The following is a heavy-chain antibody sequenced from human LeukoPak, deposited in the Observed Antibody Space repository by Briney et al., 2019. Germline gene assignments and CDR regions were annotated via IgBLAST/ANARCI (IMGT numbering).Heavy chain of an antibody. V-gene: IGHV3-21*01. CDR2: ISSSSSYI. CDR1: GFTFSSYS. CDR3: ARVTGYYGSGSYYNDHYYGMDV. Sequence: TGGSLRLSCAASGFTFSSYSMNWVRQAPGKGLEWVSSISSSSSYIYYADSVKGRFTISRDNAKNSLYLQMNSLRAEDTAVYYCARVTGYYGSGSYYNDHYYGMDVCGQGTTVTVSS. D-gene: IGHD3-10*01. J-gene: IGHJ6*02.